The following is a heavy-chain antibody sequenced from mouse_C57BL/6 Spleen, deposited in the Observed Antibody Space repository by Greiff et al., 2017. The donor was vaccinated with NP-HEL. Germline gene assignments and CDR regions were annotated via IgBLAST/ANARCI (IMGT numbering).Heavy chain of an antibody. CDR2: IDPSDSYT. Sequence: VQLQQPGAELVMPGASVKLSCKASGYTFTSYWMHWVKQRPGQGLEWIGEIDPSDSYTNYNQKFKGKSTLTVDKSSSTAYMQLSSLTSEDSAVYYCARKGIYYYGSSQFFYAMDYWGQGTSVTVSS. V-gene: IGHV1-69*01. CDR3: ARKGIYYYGSSQFFYAMDY. CDR1: GYTFTSYW. D-gene: IGHD1-1*01. J-gene: IGHJ4*01.